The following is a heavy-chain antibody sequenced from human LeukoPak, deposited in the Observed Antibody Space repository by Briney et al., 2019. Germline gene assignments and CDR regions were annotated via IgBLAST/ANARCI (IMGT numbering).Heavy chain of an antibody. Sequence: SVKVSCKASGYTFTSYGISWVRQAPGQELEWMGRIIPILGIANYAQKFQGRVTITADKSTSTAYMELSSLRSEDTAVYYCANTVVEYYYYGMDVWGQGTTVTVSS. CDR2: IIPILGIA. J-gene: IGHJ6*02. D-gene: IGHD2-15*01. CDR3: ANTVVEYYYYGMDV. CDR1: GYTFTSYG. V-gene: IGHV1-69*04.